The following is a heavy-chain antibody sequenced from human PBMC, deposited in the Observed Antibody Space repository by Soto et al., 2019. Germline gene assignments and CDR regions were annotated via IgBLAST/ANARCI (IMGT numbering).Heavy chain of an antibody. CDR3: AKDYVRPSSYYYYGMDV. D-gene: IGHD3-16*01. CDR1: GFTFSSYG. J-gene: IGHJ6*02. CDR2: ISYDGSNK. Sequence: GGSLRLSCAASGFTFSSYGMHWVRQAPGKGLEWVAVISYDGSNKDYADSVKGRFTISRDNSKNTLYLQMNSLRAEDTAVYYCAKDYVRPSSYYYYGMDVWGQGTTVTVSS. V-gene: IGHV3-30*18.